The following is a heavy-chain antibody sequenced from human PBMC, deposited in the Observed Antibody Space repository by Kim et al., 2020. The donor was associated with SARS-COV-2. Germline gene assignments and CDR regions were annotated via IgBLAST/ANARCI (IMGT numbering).Heavy chain of an antibody. J-gene: IGHJ4*02. CDR1: GLSFSDSY. D-gene: IGHD5-12*01. CDR3: ARSGNGYNAFGF. CDR2: ISTRGESI. Sequence: GGSLRLSCAASGLSFSDSYMNWVRQAPGKGLEWLSFISTRGESIFYADSVEGRFTISRXXAKNSLYLQMNYLRDEDTAVYYCARSGNGYNAFGFWGQG. V-gene: IGHV3-11*01.